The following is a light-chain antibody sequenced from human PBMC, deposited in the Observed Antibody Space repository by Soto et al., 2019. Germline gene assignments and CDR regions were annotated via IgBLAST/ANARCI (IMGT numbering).Light chain of an antibody. CDR1: QSISSW. Sequence: DIQMTQSPSTLSASVGDRVTITCRASQSISSWLAWYQQKPGKAPKLLIYDASSLESGVPSRFSGSGSGTEFTHTISSLQPDDFATYYCQQYNSYCTFGQGTKLEIK. J-gene: IGKJ2*02. CDR3: QQYNSYCT. V-gene: IGKV1-5*01. CDR2: DAS.